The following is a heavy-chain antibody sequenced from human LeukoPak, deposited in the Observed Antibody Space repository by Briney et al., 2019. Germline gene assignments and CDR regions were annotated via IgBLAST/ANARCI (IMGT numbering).Heavy chain of an antibody. CDR2: IYTSGST. V-gene: IGHV4-61*02. CDR1: GGSISSGSYF. CDR3: ARDALGYCRSTSCYDDDAFDI. D-gene: IGHD2-2*01. Sequence: SQTLSLTCTVSGGSISSGSYFWSWIRQPAGKGLEWIGRIYTSGSTNYNPSLKSRLTISVDTSKNQFSLKLSSVTAADTAVYYCARDALGYCRSTSCYDDDAFDIWGQGTMVTVSS. J-gene: IGHJ3*02.